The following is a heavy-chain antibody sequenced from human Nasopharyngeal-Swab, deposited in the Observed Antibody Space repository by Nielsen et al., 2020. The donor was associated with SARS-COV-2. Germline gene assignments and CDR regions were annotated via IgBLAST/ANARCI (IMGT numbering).Heavy chain of an antibody. CDR1: GFTFSSYS. D-gene: IGHD3-22*01. CDR2: ISSSSYI. CDR3: ARVSFDSSGYYSTGPQKY. Sequence: GSLTISCAASGFTFSSYSMNWVRQAPGKGLEWVSSISSSSYIYYADSVKGRFTISRDNAKNSLYLQMNSLRAEDTAVYYCARVSFDSSGYYSTGPQKYWGQGTLVTVSS. V-gene: IGHV3-21*01. J-gene: IGHJ4*02.